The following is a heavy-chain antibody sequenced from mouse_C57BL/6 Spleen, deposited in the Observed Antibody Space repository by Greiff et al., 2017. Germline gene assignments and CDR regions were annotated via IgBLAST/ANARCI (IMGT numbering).Heavy chain of an antibody. D-gene: IGHD2-4*01. CDR1: GYTFTSYW. CDR3: SADYDKAC. V-gene: IGHV1-5*01. J-gene: IGHJ3*01. Sequence: EVQLQQSGTVLARPGASVKMSCKTSGYTFTSYWMHWVKQRPGQGLEWIGAIYPGNSDTSYNQKFKGKAKLTAGTSASTAYMELISLTNEDSAVYYCSADYDKACWGQGTLVTVSA. CDR2: IYPGNSDT.